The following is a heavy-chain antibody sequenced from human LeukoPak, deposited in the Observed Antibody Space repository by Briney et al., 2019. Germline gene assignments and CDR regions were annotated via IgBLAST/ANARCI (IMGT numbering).Heavy chain of an antibody. Sequence: GGSLRLSCAASGFTFSNAWMSWVRQAPGKGLEWVGRIKSKTDGGTTDYAAPVKGRFTISRDDSKNTPYLQMNSLKTEDTAAYYCTTAPRGYSYGSDYWGQGTLATVSS. CDR2: IKSKTDGGTT. V-gene: IGHV3-15*01. CDR3: TTAPRGYSYGSDY. D-gene: IGHD5-18*01. CDR1: GFTFSNAW. J-gene: IGHJ4*02.